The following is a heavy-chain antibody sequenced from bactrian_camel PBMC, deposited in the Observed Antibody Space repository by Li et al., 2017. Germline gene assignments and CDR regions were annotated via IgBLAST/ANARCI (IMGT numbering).Heavy chain of an antibody. V-gene: IGHV3S55*01. D-gene: IGHD6*01. CDR3: ADLKSGTVVAGRTRCGDFGY. J-gene: IGHJ6*01. CDR1: GFTFDDSS. CDR2: DTNDGNT. Sequence: HVQLVESGGGSVQAGGSLRLSCTASGFTFDDSSMGWYRQAPGNECELVSADTNDGNTYYADSVKGRFTISNDGAKNTVYLQMNSLKPEDTAMYYCADLKSGTVVAGRTRCGDFGYWGQGTQVTVS.